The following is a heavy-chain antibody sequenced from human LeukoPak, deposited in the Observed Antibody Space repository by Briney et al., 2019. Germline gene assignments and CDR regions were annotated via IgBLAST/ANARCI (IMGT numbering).Heavy chain of an antibody. J-gene: IGHJ3*02. CDR3: ARVGGVYYDFWSGYYAFDI. CDR2: IYYSGST. D-gene: IGHD3-3*01. Sequence: SETLSLTCTVSGGSISSSSYYWGWIRQPPGKGLEWIGSIYYSGSTYYNPSLKSRVTISVDTSKNQFSLKLSSVTAADTAVYYCARVGGVYYDFWSGYYAFDIWGQGTMVTVSS. CDR1: GGSISSSSYY. V-gene: IGHV4-39*01.